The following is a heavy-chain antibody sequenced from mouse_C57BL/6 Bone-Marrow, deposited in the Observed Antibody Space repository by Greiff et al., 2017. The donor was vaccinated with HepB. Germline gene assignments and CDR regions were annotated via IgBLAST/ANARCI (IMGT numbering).Heavy chain of an antibody. Sequence: QVQLQQSGAELVRPGASVTLSCKASGYTFTDYEMHWVKQTPVHGLEWIGAIDPETGGTAYNQKFKGKAILTADKSSSTAYMELRSLTSDDSAVYYCTRMNFYAMDYWGQGTSVTVSS. CDR2: IDPETGGT. CDR3: TRMNFYAMDY. V-gene: IGHV1-15*01. CDR1: GYTFTDYE. J-gene: IGHJ4*01.